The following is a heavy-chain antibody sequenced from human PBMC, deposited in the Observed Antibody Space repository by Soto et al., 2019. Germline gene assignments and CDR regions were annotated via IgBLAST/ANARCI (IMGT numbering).Heavy chain of an antibody. D-gene: IGHD5-12*01. CDR1: WYTFGISF. CDR3: ARERTIVGTTSTVFDY. Sequence: ASVTIYSAASWYTFGISFMHLVRQDHRQGLEWLGIINPSGGSTSYAQKFQGRVTMTRDTSTSTVYMELSSLRSEDTAVYYCARERTIVGTTSTVFDYWGQGTLVTVSS. CDR2: INPSGGST. V-gene: IGHV1-46*01. J-gene: IGHJ4*02.